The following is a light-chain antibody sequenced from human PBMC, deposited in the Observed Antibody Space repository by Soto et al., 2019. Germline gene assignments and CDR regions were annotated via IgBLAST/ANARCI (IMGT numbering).Light chain of an antibody. V-gene: IGKV1-5*03. Sequence: DIQMTQSPSTLSASVGDRVTITCRASQSISSWLAWYQQKPGKAPNLLISKASSLESGVPSRFSGSESGTEFTLTISSLQPDDFATYYCQLYYSYSYTFGQGTKLEIK. CDR1: QSISSW. CDR3: QLYYSYSYT. CDR2: KAS. J-gene: IGKJ2*01.